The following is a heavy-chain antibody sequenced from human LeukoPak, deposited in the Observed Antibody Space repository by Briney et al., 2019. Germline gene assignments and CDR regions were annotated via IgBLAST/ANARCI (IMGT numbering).Heavy chain of an antibody. J-gene: IGHJ4*02. V-gene: IGHV1-69*04. CDR2: IIPILGIA. CDR1: GGTFSSYT. CDR3: SRDRLGYCSSTSCYLDLYYFDY. D-gene: IGHD2-2*01. Sequence: SVKVSCKASGGTFSSYTISWVRQAPGQGLEWMGRIIPILGIANYAQKFQGRVTITADKSTSTAYMELSSLRSEDTAVYYCSRDRLGYCSSTSCYLDLYYFDYWGQGTLVTVSS.